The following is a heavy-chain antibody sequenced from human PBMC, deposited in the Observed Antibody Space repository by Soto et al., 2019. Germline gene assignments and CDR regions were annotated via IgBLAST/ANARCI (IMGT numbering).Heavy chain of an antibody. CDR2: IIPIFGTA. D-gene: IGHD1-20*01. CDR3: ARNYQVFSHGNYYYGMDV. CDR1: GGTFSSYA. V-gene: IGHV1-69*13. Sequence: GASVKVSCKASGGTFSSYAISWVRQAPGQGLEWMGGIIPIFGTANYAQKFQGRVTITADESTSTAYMELSSLRSEDTAVYYCARNYQVFSHGNYYYGMDVWGQGTVVTVSS. J-gene: IGHJ6*02.